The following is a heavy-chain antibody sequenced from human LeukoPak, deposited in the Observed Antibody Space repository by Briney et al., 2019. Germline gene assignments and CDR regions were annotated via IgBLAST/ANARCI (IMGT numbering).Heavy chain of an antibody. V-gene: IGHV4-34*01. D-gene: IGHD6-13*01. CDR2: INHSGST. Sequence: SETLSLTCAVYGGSFSGYYWSWIHQPPGKGLECIGEINHSGSTNYNSSLKSRVTTSVDTSKNQFSLKLSSVTAADTAVYYCARGQGIADRYYYYYMMDVWGKGTTVTVSS. CDR1: GGSFSGYY. J-gene: IGHJ6*04. CDR3: ARGQGIADRYYYYYMMDV.